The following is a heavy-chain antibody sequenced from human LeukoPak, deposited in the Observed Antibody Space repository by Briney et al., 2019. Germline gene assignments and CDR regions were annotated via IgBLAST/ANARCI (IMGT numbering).Heavy chain of an antibody. CDR1: GGSISSYY. J-gene: IGHJ4*02. V-gene: IGHV4-4*07. CDR3: ATTSGSFDH. CDR2: IYNSGIT. Sequence: LSETLSLTCTVSGGSISSYYWSWIRQPAGKGLEWIGRIYNSGITKYNQSLESRVTMSVDTSTNQFSLKLSSVTAADTAVYYCATTSGSFDHWGQGALVIVSS. D-gene: IGHD3-3*01.